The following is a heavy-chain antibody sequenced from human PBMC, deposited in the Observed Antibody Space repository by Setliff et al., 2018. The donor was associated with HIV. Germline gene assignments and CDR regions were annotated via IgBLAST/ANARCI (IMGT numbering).Heavy chain of an antibody. CDR2: IYPGDSDT. V-gene: IGHV5-51*01. D-gene: IGHD3-9*01. CDR1: GYSFTSYW. Sequence: GESLKISCKGSGYSFTSYWIAWVRQMPGKGLEWMGIIYPGDSDTRYSLSFQGQVTISADKSISTAYLQWSSLKASDTAMYYCAIQGDYDILTGYYRGPHDAFDIWGQGTMVTVSS. CDR3: AIQGDYDILTGYYRGPHDAFDI. J-gene: IGHJ3*02.